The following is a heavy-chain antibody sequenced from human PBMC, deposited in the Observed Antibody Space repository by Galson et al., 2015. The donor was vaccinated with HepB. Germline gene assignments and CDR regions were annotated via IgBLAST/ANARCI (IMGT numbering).Heavy chain of an antibody. CDR2: ISGSGGRT. J-gene: IGHJ4*02. D-gene: IGHD6-13*01. CDR3: AKCSGSNWFVPHHFDS. V-gene: IGHV3-23*01. Sequence: SLRLSCAASGFTFANYVMNWVRQAPGKGLEWVPSISGSGGRTYYRGSFKGRFTISRDNSKNTVYLQMKSLRADDTAGYYCAKCSGSNWFVPHHFDSWGQGTLVTVSS. CDR1: GFTFANYV.